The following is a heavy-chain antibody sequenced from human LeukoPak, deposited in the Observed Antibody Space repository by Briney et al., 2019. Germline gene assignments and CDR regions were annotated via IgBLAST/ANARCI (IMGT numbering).Heavy chain of an antibody. D-gene: IGHD3-22*01. CDR1: GGTFSSYT. CDR3: AADQYDSRAYELRFDY. CDR2: IIPILGIA. J-gene: IGHJ4*02. Sequence: SVKVSCKASGGTFSSYTFSWVRQAPGQGLEWMGRIIPILGIANYAQKFQGRVTITADKSTTTAYMEVTSLRSEDTAVYYCAADQYDSRAYELRFDYWGQGTLVTVSS. V-gene: IGHV1-69*02.